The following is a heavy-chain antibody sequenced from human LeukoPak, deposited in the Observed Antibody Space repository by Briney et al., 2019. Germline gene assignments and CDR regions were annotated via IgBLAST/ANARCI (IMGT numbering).Heavy chain of an antibody. Sequence: SETLSLTCSVSGGSISTYYWSWIRQSPGKGLEWIGYIYHNGGTNYNPSFKSRVTISVDTSKNQFSLRLMSVTAADTAIYYCARHSYTPFDYWGQGSLVTVSS. J-gene: IGHJ4*02. D-gene: IGHD2-2*02. CDR1: GGSISTYY. CDR2: IYHNGGT. CDR3: ARHSYTPFDY. V-gene: IGHV4-59*08.